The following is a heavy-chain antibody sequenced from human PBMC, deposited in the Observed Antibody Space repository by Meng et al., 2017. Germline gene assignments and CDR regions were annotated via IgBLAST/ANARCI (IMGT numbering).Heavy chain of an antibody. CDR1: GFTFKNYA. CDR2: ISTSGGGT. Sequence: GEVVGAGGGLVQPGGSLRLSCAASGFTFKNYAMSWVRQAPGKGLEWISGISTSGGGTYYADSVKGRFTISRDDSKNTLYLQMNSLRAEDTAVYYCAHFDYWGQGTLVTVSS. CDR3: AHFDY. V-gene: IGHV3-23*04. J-gene: IGHJ4*02.